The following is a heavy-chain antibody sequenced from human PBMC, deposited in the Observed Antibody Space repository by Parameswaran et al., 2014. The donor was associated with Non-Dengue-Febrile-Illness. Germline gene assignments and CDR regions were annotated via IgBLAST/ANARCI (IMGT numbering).Heavy chain of an antibody. V-gene: IGHV1-69*01. CDR2: IIPIFGTA. Sequence: WVRQAPGQGLEWMGGIIPIFGTANYAQKFQGRVTITADESTSTAYMELSSLRSEDTAVYYCAIFIAAAGLPHEYFQHWGQGTLVTVSS. CDR3: AIFIAAAGLPHEYFQH. J-gene: IGHJ1*01. D-gene: IGHD6-13*01.